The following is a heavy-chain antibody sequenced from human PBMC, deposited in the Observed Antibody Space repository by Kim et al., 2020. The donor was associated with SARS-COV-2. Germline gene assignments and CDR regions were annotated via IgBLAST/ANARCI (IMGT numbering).Heavy chain of an antibody. J-gene: IGHJ6*02. V-gene: IGHV3-9*01. Sequence: DSVKGRFTISRDNAKNSLYLQMNSLRAEDTALYYCAKDPLTDYYYYGMDVWGQGTTVTVSS. D-gene: IGHD2-8*02. CDR3: AKDPLTDYYYYGMDV.